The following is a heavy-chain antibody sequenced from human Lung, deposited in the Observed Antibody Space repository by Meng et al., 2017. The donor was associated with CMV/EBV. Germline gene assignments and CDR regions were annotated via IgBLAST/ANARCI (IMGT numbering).Heavy chain of an antibody. CDR3: ARAIRGFYYYYGMDV. CDR1: GFTFSSYA. V-gene: IGHV3-30*04. Sequence: GGSLRLXCAASGFTFSSYAMHWVRQAPGKGLEWVAVISYDGSNKYYADSVKGRFTISRDNSKNTLYLQMNSLRAEDTAVYYCARAIRGFYYYYGMDVWGQGXTVTVSS. J-gene: IGHJ6*02. D-gene: IGHD3-22*01. CDR2: ISYDGSNK.